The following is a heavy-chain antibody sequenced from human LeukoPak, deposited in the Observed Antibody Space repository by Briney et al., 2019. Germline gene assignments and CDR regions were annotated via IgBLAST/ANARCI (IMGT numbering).Heavy chain of an antibody. D-gene: IGHD5-18*01. CDR2: IYYSGST. V-gene: IGHV4-59*01. CDR3: ARDTTMVGFDP. J-gene: IGHJ5*02. CDR1: GGSLSSYY. Sequence: SETLSLTCTVSGGSLSSYYWSWIRQPPGKGLEWIGSIYYSGSTNYNPSLKSRVTISVDTSKNQFSLKLSSVTAADTAVYYCARDTTMVGFDPWGQGTLVTVSS.